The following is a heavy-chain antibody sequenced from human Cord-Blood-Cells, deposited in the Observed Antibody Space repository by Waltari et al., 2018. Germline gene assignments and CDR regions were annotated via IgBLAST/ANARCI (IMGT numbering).Heavy chain of an antibody. CDR2: IIPIFGTA. D-gene: IGHD6-13*01. CDR1: GGPFSSYD. V-gene: IGHV1-69*01. Sequence: QVQLVQSGAEVKKPGSAVKVSCKASGGPFSSYDISWVRQAAGQGLEWMGGIIPIFGTANYAQTFQGRFTITADESTSTAYMELSSLRSEDTAVYYCARRKRSSSWYYYWGQGTLVTVSS. CDR3: ARRKRSSSWYYY. J-gene: IGHJ4*02.